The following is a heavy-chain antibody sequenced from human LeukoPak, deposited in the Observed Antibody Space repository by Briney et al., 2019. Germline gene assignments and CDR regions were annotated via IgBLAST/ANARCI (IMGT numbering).Heavy chain of an antibody. CDR2: IYYSGST. Sequence: SETLSLTCTVSGGSISSYYWSWIRQPPGKGLEWIGYIYYSGSTDYNPSLKSRVTISVDTSKNQFSLKLRSVTAADTAVYFCAREASRAGTYYFDYWGQGTLLTVSS. CDR3: AREASRAGTYYFDY. CDR1: GGSISSYY. J-gene: IGHJ4*02. D-gene: IGHD3-10*01. V-gene: IGHV4-59*01.